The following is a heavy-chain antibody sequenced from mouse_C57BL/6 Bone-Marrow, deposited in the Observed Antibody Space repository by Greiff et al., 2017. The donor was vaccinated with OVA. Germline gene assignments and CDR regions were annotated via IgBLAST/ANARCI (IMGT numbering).Heavy chain of an antibody. J-gene: IGHJ3*01. CDR3: ARGQTAY. D-gene: IGHD1-2*01. Sequence: EVKLVESGGGLVKPGGSLKLSCAASGFTFSSYAMSWVRQTPEKRLEWVATISDGGSYTYYPDNVKGRFTISRDNAKNNLYLQMSHLKSEDTAMYYCARGQTAYWGQGTLVTVSA. V-gene: IGHV5-4*03. CDR1: GFTFSSYA. CDR2: ISDGGSYT.